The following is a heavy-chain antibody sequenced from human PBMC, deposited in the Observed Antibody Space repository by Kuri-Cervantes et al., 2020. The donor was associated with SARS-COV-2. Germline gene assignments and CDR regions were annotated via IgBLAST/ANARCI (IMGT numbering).Heavy chain of an antibody. V-gene: IGHV3-23*01. CDR3: AKSEGTPGLKY. D-gene: IGHD1-1*01. J-gene: IGHJ4*02. Sequence: GESLKISCVTSGFTFSSYAMTWVRQAPGKGLEWVSAISGSGDSVYFADSVKGRFTISRDNSKNTVFLQMDSLRAADTAVYYCAKSEGTPGLKYWGQGTLVTDSS. CDR2: ISGSGDSV. CDR1: GFTFSSYA.